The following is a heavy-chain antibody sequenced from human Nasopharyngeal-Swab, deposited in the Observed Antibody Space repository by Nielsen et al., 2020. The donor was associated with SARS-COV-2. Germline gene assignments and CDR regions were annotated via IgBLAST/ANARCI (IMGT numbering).Heavy chain of an antibody. CDR3: ARHTTIFGVVIRPFDY. J-gene: IGHJ4*02. CDR2: INHSGST. V-gene: IGHV4-34*01. Sequence: PGKGLEWIGEINHSGSTNYNPSLKSRVTISVDTSENQFSLKLSSVTAADTAVYYCARHTTIFGVVIRPFDYWGQGTLVTVSS. D-gene: IGHD3-3*01.